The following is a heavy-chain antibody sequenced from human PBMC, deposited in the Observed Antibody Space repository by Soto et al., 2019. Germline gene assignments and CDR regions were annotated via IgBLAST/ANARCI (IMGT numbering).Heavy chain of an antibody. CDR2: INEDGNKQ. CDR3: ATRAGAPAD. CDR1: GFTFNTNW. D-gene: IGHD6-25*01. V-gene: IGHV3-7*01. Sequence: EVQLVESGGGLVQPGGSLRLSCVVSGFTFNTNWMTWIRQAPGKGLEWVANINEDGNKQNYVDSVRGRFTISRDNAKTSLYLEMNSVRGEDTAVYYCATRAGAPADWGQGTLVTVSS. J-gene: IGHJ4*02.